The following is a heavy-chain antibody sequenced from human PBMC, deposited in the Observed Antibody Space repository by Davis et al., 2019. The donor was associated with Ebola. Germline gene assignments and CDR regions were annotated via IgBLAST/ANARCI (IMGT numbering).Heavy chain of an antibody. CDR3: AKDRDYDFWTGSPTGFDS. CDR2: LGLSADT. D-gene: IGHD3-3*01. J-gene: IGHJ4*02. CDR1: GFIFSSYV. Sequence: GESLKISCAASGFIFSSYVMSWVRQAPGKGLEWVSTLGLSADTYYADSVKGRFTISRDNSKNTLYLQMNSLRLEDTALYYCAKDRDYDFWTGSPTGFDSWGQGTLVTVSS. V-gene: IGHV3-23*01.